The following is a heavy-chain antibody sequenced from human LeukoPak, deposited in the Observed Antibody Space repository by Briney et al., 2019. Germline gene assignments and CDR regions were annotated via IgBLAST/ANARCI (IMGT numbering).Heavy chain of an antibody. D-gene: IGHD3-9*01. Sequence: ASVKVSCKASGYTFTSYDINWVRQATGQGLEWMGWMNPNSGNTGYAQKFQGRVTITRNTSISTAYMELSSLRSEDTAVYYCARGPLRGYFDWLLERRWFDPWGQGTLVTVSS. CDR1: GYTFTSYD. CDR3: ARGPLRGYFDWLLERRWFDP. CDR2: MNPNSGNT. J-gene: IGHJ5*02. V-gene: IGHV1-8*03.